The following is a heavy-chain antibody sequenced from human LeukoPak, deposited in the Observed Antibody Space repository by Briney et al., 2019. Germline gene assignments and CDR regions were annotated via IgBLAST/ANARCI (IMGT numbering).Heavy chain of an antibody. V-gene: IGHV5-51*01. CDR3: ARLVGATRDFDY. CDR1: GYSFTSYW. CDR2: IYPDDSDV. Sequence: GESLKISCKSSGYSFTSYWIGWVRQMPGKGLEWMGIIYPDDSDVRYSPSFQGQVTISADKSISTAYLQWSGLKASDTAMYYCARLVGATRDFDYWGQGTLVTVSS. J-gene: IGHJ4*02. D-gene: IGHD1-26*01.